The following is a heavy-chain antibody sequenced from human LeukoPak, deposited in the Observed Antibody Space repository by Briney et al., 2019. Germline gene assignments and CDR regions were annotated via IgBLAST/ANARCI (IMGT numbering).Heavy chain of an antibody. J-gene: IGHJ4*02. CDR2: IYYSGST. CDR1: GGSISSYY. CDR3: ARMYYYGSGSYYYDY. V-gene: IGHV4-59*08. D-gene: IGHD3-10*01. Sequence: SETLSLTCTVSGGSISSYYSSWIRQPPGKGLEWIGYIYYSGSTNYNPSLKSRVTISVDTSRNQFSLKLSSVTAADTAVYYCARMYYYGSGSYYYDYWGQGTLVTVSS.